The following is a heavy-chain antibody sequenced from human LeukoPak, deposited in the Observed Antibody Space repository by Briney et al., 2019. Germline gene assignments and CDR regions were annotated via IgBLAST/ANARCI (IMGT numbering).Heavy chain of an antibody. D-gene: IGHD6-13*01. J-gene: IGHJ5*02. CDR1: GGTFSSYA. CDR2: IIPIFGIA. CDR3: ARGSGIAAAGTTDEDWFDP. Sequence: GASVKVSCKASGGTFSSYAISWVRQAPGQGLEWMGRIIPIFGIANYAQKFQGRVTITADKSTSTACMELSSLRSEDTAVYYCARGSGIAAAGTTDEDWFDPWGQGTLVTVSS. V-gene: IGHV1-69*04.